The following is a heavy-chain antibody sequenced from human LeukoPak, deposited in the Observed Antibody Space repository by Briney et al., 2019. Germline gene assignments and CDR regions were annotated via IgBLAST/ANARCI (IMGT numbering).Heavy chain of an antibody. CDR2: INSDGSST. CDR1: GFTFSSYW. D-gene: IGHD2-15*01. J-gene: IGHJ5*02. CDR3: ARAIAPWFDP. Sequence: GGSLRLSCAASGFTFSSYWMHWVRQAPGKGPVWVSRINSDGSSTSYADSVKGRFTISRDNAKNTLYLQMNSLRAEDTAVYYCARAIAPWFDPWGQGTLVTVSS. V-gene: IGHV3-74*01.